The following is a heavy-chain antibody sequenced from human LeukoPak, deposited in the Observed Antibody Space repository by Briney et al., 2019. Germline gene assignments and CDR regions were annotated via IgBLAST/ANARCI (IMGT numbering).Heavy chain of an antibody. CDR3: AAQGGATTEKNFDY. D-gene: IGHD5-24*01. J-gene: IGHJ4*02. CDR2: INYSGRT. V-gene: IGHV4-39*07. Sequence: SETLSLTCTISDDSISNNRYFWAWIRQPPGKGLEWIGSINYSGRTYYNPSLKSRLTMSVDTAKRQFSLKLISVTAADTALYYCAAQGGATTEKNFDYWGQGTLVTVSS. CDR1: DDSISNNRYF.